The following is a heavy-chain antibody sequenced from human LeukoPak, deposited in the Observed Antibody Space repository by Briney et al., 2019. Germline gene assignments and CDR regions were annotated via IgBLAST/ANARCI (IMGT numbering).Heavy chain of an antibody. D-gene: IGHD5-18*01. J-gene: IGHJ6*03. V-gene: IGHV1-8*02. CDR3: ARDNGGTAMAYYYYYYMDV. Sequence: ASVTVSCKASGYSFLSIPMSWVRQATGQGLEWMGWMNPNSGNTGYAQKFQGRVTMTRNTSISTAYMELSSLRSEDTAVYYCARDNGGTAMAYYYYYYMDVWGKGTTVTISS. CDR2: MNPNSGNT. CDR1: GYSFLSIP.